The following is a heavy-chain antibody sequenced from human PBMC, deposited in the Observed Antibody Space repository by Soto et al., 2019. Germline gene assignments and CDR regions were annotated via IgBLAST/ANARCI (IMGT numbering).Heavy chain of an antibody. J-gene: IGHJ6*02. CDR3: ARVLGYCISTSCYYYYGMDV. CDR2: MNPNSGNT. CDR1: GYTFTSYD. Sequence: QVQLAQSGAEVKKPGASVKVSCKASGYTFTSYDINWVRQATGQGLEWMGWMNPNSGNTGYAQKFQGRVTMTRNTSISTAYMELSSLRSEDTAVYYCARVLGYCISTSCYYYYGMDVWGQGTTVTVSS. V-gene: IGHV1-8*01. D-gene: IGHD2-2*01.